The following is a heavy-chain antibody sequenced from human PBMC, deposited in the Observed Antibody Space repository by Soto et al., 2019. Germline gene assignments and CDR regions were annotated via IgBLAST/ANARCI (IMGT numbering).Heavy chain of an antibody. CDR2: IIPIFGTA. Sequence: QVQLVQSGAEVKKPGSSVKVSCKASGGTFTSYAISWVRQAPGQGLEWVGGIIPIFGTADYAQKFQGRVTITADESTSTAYMELSGLRSEDTAVYYCATMKGGYQSYYYGMDVWGQGTTVTVSS. D-gene: IGHD3-16*02. CDR3: ATMKGGYQSYYYGMDV. V-gene: IGHV1-69*12. J-gene: IGHJ6*02. CDR1: GGTFTSYA.